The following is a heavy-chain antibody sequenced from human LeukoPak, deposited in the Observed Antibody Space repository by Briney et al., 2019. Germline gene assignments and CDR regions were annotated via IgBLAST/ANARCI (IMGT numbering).Heavy chain of an antibody. D-gene: IGHD2-15*01. J-gene: IGHJ3*02. CDR1: GCTFTNYA. CDR3: AKIRWYETDAFDI. CDR2: INAVNGDT. V-gene: IGHV1-3*01. Sequence: ASVKVSCKASGCTFTNYAMHWVRQAPGQRLEWMGWINAVNGDTKYSQKFQGRVTISRDTSASTAYMELSSLRSEDTAVYYCAKIRWYETDAFDIWGQGTMVTVSS.